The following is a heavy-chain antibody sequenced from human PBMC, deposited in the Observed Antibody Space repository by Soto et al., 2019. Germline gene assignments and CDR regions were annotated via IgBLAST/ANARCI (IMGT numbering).Heavy chain of an antibody. V-gene: IGHV3-30-3*01. CDR1: GFTFSSYA. Sequence: QVQLVESGGGVVQPGRSLRLSCAASGFTFSSYAMHWVRQAPGKGLEWVAVISYDGSNKYYADSVKGRFTISRDNSKNTLYLQMNRLRAEDTAVYYCARDYLKMAILRIDYWGQGTLVTGSS. D-gene: IGHD2-21*01. J-gene: IGHJ4*02. CDR3: ARDYLKMAILRIDY. CDR2: ISYDGSNK.